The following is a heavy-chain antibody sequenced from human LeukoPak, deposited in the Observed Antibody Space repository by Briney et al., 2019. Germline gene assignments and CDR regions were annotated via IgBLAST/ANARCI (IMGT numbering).Heavy chain of an antibody. D-gene: IGHD2/OR15-2a*01. CDR2: IIPVFGSA. V-gene: IGHV1-69*13. CDR1: GGTFSSYT. CDR3: ASAALIDKYYFDY. J-gene: IGHJ4*02. Sequence: SVKVSCKASGGTFSSYTIIWVRQAPGQGLEWMGGIIPVFGSANYAQKFQGRVTITADESTSTAYMELSSLRSEDTVVYYCASAALIDKYYFDYWGQGSLVTVSS.